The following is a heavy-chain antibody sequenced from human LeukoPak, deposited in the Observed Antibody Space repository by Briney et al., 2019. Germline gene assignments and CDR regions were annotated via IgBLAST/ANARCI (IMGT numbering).Heavy chain of an antibody. CDR3: ARDRGSSSFTRRFDS. D-gene: IGHD6-13*01. J-gene: IGHJ4*02. V-gene: IGHV3-11*04. Sequence: GGSLRLSCAASGFTFSDYYMTWIRQAPGKGLEWVSYISSSGNTKYYADSVKGRFTISRDNAKNSLYLHINSLRAEDTALYYCARDRGSSSFTRRFDSWGQGTLVTVSS. CDR1: GFTFSDYY. CDR2: ISSSGNTK.